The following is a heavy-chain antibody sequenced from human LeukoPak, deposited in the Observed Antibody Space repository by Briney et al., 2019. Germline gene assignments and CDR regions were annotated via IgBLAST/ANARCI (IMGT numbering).Heavy chain of an antibody. J-gene: IGHJ4*02. CDR2: IIPIPGIA. CDR3: ARGNDLRPYDY. CDR1: GGTFSSYT. Sequence: ASVKVSCKASGGTFSSYTISWVRQAPGQGLEWMGRIIPIPGIANYAQKFQGRVTITADKSTSTAYMELSSLRSEDTAVYYCARGNDLRPYDYWGQGTLVTVSS. D-gene: IGHD1-1*01. V-gene: IGHV1-69*02.